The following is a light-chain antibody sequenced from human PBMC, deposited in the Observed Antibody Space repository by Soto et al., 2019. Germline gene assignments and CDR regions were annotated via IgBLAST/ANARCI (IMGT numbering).Light chain of an antibody. J-gene: IGKJ2*01. CDR3: QQYNNWPPRYT. CDR2: GAS. CDR1: QSISSN. V-gene: IGKV3-15*01. Sequence: EIVMTQSPATLSVSPGERATLSCRASQSISSNLAWYQQKPGQAPRLLIYGASTMATGIPARFSCSGSGTEFTLTISSLQSEDFAVYYCQQYNNWPPRYTFGQGTKLEIK.